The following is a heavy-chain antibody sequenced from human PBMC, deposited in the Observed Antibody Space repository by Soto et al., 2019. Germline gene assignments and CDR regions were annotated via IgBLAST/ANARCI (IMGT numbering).Heavy chain of an antibody. CDR2: IIAIFGTA. CDR3: ATLLHGYNPVFDY. Sequence: QVQLVQSGAEVKKPGASVKVSCKASGGTFSSYAISWVRQAPGQGLEWMGGIIAIFGTANYAQKFQGRVTITADESTSTAYIELRSLSSEYTAVYYWATLLHGYNPVFDYWGPGNLVTDSS. J-gene: IGHJ4*02. V-gene: IGHV1-69*12. D-gene: IGHD5-12*01. CDR1: GGTFSSYA.